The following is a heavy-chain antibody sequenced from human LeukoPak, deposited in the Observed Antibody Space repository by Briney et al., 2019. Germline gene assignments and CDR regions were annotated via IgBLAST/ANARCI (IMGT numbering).Heavy chain of an antibody. CDR3: ARQERYYGSGSYTYFQH. CDR1: GGSISSYF. D-gene: IGHD3-10*01. CDR2: IYYSGST. J-gene: IGHJ1*01. Sequence: SETLSLTCTVSGGSISSYFWSWIRQPPGKGLEWIGYIYYSGSTNYNPSLKSRVIISVDTSKNQFSLILSSVTAADTAVYYCARQERYYGSGSYTYFQHWGQGTLVTVSS. V-gene: IGHV4-59*08.